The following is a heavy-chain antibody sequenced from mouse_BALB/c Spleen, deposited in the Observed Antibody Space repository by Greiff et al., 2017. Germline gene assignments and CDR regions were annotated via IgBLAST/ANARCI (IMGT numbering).Heavy chain of an antibody. D-gene: IGHD2-13*01. CDR2: ISNGGGST. Sequence: EVKLVESGGGLVKPGGSLKLSCAASGFTFSSYTMSWVRQTPEKRLEWVAYISNGGGSTYYPDTVKGRFTISRDNAKNTLYLQMSSLKSEDTAMYDWERNYDDYGFDYWGEGTTLTVSS. J-gene: IGHJ2*01. CDR3: ERNYDDYGFDY. V-gene: IGHV5-12-2*01. CDR1: GFTFSSYT.